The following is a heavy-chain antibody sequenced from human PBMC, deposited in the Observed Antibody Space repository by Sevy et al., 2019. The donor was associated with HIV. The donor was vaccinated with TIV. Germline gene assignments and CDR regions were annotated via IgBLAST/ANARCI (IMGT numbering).Heavy chain of an antibody. V-gene: IGHV3-21*01. Sequence: GGSLRLSCAASGFTFNYYSMTWVRQAPGKGLEWVSSISSGSSYINYADSVKGRFTISRDNAKNSLYLQMNSLRAEDTAVYYCARDKDYYDIGGYLHWGQGTLVTVSS. CDR1: GFTFNYYS. J-gene: IGHJ4*02. CDR3: ARDKDYYDIGGYLH. CDR2: ISSGSSYI. D-gene: IGHD3-22*01.